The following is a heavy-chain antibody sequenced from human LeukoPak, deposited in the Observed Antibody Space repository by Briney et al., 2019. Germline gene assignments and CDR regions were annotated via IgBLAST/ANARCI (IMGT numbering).Heavy chain of an antibody. CDR2: IQNDGSDK. CDR1: GINFRSSG. J-gene: IGHJ4*02. CDR3: AREGARAVPGRFDQ. Sequence: PGGSLRLSCAASGINFRSSGMHWVRQAPGKGLEWVTFIQNDGSDKYYAASVKGRFTISRDNSKNTVYLHMSSLRADDTALYYCAREGARAVPGRFDQWGQGTLVTVSS. V-gene: IGHV3-30*02. D-gene: IGHD6-13*01.